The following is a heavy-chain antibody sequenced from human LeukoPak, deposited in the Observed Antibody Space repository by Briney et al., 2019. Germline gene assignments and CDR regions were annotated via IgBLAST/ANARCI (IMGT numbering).Heavy chain of an antibody. Sequence: PGGSLRLSCAASGFTFSSYAMSWVRQAPGKGLEWVSAISGSGGSTYYADSVKGRFTISRDNSKNTLYLQMNSLRAEDTAVYYCAKGLGYYYGSGSTGAIDYWGQGTLVTVSS. CDR2: ISGSGGST. D-gene: IGHD3-10*01. CDR3: AKGLGYYYGSGSTGAIDY. J-gene: IGHJ4*02. V-gene: IGHV3-23*01. CDR1: GFTFSSYA.